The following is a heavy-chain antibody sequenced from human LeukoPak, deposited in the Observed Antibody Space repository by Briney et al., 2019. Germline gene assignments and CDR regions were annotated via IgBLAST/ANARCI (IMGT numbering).Heavy chain of an antibody. CDR3: ARHDYGGSGWYYFDY. CDR2: IYYSGST. J-gene: IGHJ4*02. Sequence: NPSETLSLTCTVSGDSISSSNCYWGWIRQPPGKGLEWIGSIYYSGSTYYNPSLKSRVTISVDTSKNQFSLKLSSVTAADTAVYYCARHDYGGSGWYYFDYWGQGTLVTVSS. D-gene: IGHD6-19*01. V-gene: IGHV4-39*01. CDR1: GDSISSSNCY.